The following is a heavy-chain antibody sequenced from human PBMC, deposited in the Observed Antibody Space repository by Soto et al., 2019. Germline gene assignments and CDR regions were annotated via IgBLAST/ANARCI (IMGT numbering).Heavy chain of an antibody. CDR3: AHRDAAYGDPNWFDP. D-gene: IGHD4-17*01. J-gene: IGHJ5*02. V-gene: IGHV2-5*02. Sequence: QITLKESGPTLVKPTQTLTLTCTFSGFSLSTSGVGVGWIRQPPGKALEWLALIYWDDDKRYSPSLKSRLTITKETSKNQVVLTMTNMDPVDTATYYCAHRDAAYGDPNWFDPWGQGTLVTVSS. CDR2: IYWDDDK. CDR1: GFSLSTSGVG.